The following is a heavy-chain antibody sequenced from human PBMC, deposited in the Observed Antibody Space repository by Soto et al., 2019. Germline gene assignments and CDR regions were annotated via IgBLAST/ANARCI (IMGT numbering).Heavy chain of an antibody. Sequence: GGSLRLSCAASGFTFSSYGMHWVRQAPGKGLEWVAFISYDGSNKYYADSVKGRFTISRDISKNTLYVQMNSLRGEDTAVYYCARGYSGVWAPYDSWGQGTLVTVSS. V-gene: IGHV3-30*03. CDR2: ISYDGSNK. D-gene: IGHD1-26*01. CDR1: GFTFSSYG. CDR3: ARGYSGVWAPYDS. J-gene: IGHJ4*02.